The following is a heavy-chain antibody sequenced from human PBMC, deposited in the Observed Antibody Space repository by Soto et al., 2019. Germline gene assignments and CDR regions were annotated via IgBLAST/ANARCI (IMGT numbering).Heavy chain of an antibody. V-gene: IGHV4-59*01. CDR2: VYYSGST. J-gene: IGHJ4*02. CDR3: ARDTTPSL. Sequence: QVQLQESGPGLVKPSETLSLTCTVSGASISSYYWSWIRQPPGKGLEWIGYVYYSGSTNYNPSLTSRVTITVDTSKNQVSLKLSSVTAADTAMYYCARDTTPSLWGQGTLVTVSS. D-gene: IGHD1-1*01. CDR1: GASISSYY.